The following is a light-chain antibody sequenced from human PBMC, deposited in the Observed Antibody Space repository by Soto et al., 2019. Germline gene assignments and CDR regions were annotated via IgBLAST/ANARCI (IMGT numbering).Light chain of an antibody. Sequence: EVVLTQSPGILSLSPGERATLSCRASENVSNNYLAWYQQKPGQAPRLLIFGSSDRAAGIPDRFSGSGSGTYFTLPISRLESEDVAVHYCQEDGGSPPYTFGEGTKLEIK. CDR2: GSS. CDR1: ENVSNNY. V-gene: IGKV3-20*01. J-gene: IGKJ2*01. CDR3: QEDGGSPPYT.